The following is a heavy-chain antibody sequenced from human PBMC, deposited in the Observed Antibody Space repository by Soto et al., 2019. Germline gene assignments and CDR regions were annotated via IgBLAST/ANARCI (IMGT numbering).Heavy chain of an antibody. J-gene: IGHJ6*02. CDR1: GFTFSRYP. D-gene: IGHD3-10*01. V-gene: IGHV3-64*07. CDR3: ARGLIPYGLDV. Sequence: EVHLVESGGALARPGGSLRLSCAASGFTFSRYPMHWVRQAPGKGLQYVSAISSHGNATFYAESVRGRFLLSRDNSKNTLYLQMGSLRVEDMAVYYCARGLIPYGLDVWGQGTTVTVS. CDR2: ISSHGNAT.